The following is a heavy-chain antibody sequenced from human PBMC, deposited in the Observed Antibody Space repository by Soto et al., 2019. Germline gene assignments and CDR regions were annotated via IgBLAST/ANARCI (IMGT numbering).Heavy chain of an antibody. CDR3: AADATGRGGENPNHPLYSSSWYDY. Sequence: ASVKVSCKASGFTFTSSAVQWVRQARGQRLEWIGWIVVGSGNTNYAQKFQERVTITRDMSTSTAYMELSSLRSEDTAVYYCAADATGRGGENPNHPLYSSSWYDYWGQGTLVTVSS. CDR1: GFTFTSSA. J-gene: IGHJ4*02. CDR2: IVVGSGNT. D-gene: IGHD6-13*01. V-gene: IGHV1-58*01.